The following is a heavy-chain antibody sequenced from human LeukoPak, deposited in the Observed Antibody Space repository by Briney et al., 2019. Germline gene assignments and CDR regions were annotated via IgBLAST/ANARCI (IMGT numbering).Heavy chain of an antibody. J-gene: IGHJ4*02. Sequence: SETLSLTCAVYGGSFSDYYWSWLRQPPGKGLEWIGELNHSGSTNYNPSLKSRVTISVDTSKNQFSLKLSSVTAADTAVYYCARGGGSGSYYRGYFDYWGQGTLVIVSS. CDR2: LNHSGST. CDR3: ARGGGSGSYYRGYFDY. V-gene: IGHV4-34*01. CDR1: GGSFSDYY. D-gene: IGHD3-10*01.